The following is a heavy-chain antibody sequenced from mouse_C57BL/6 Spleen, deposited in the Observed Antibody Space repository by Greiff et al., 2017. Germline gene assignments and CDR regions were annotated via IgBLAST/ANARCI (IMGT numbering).Heavy chain of an antibody. D-gene: IGHD1-1*01. CDR3: ARNYGSRSYWYFDV. CDR2: ISSGSSTI. J-gene: IGHJ1*03. CDR1: GFTFSDYG. Sequence: EVKVVESGGGLVKPGGSLKLSCAASGFTFSDYGMHWVRQAPEKGLEWVAYISSGSSTIYYADTVKGRFTISRDNAKNTLFLQMTSLRSEDTAMYYCARNYGSRSYWYFDVWGTGTTVTVSS. V-gene: IGHV5-17*01.